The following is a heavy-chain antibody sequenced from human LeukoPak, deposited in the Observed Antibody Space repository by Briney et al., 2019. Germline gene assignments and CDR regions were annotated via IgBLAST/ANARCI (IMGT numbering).Heavy chain of an antibody. J-gene: IGHJ4*02. V-gene: IGHV3-23*01. D-gene: IGHD3-22*01. Sequence: PGGSLRLSCAASGFTFSNYAMSWVRQAPGKGLEWVSGISGSDGSTYYADSVKGRFTISRDNSKNTLYLQMNNLRAEDTAVYYCAGLVGRYSSGLYYYYFDYWGQGTLVTVSS. CDR1: GFTFSNYA. CDR3: AGLVGRYSSGLYYYYFDY. CDR2: ISGSDGST.